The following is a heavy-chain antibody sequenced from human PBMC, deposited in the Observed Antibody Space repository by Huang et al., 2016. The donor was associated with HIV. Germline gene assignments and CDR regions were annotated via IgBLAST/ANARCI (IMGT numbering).Heavy chain of an antibody. CDR3: ARDHHDFWRGYRRMYFFDH. V-gene: IGHV4-59*11. CDR2: IDYSGST. J-gene: IGHJ4*02. Sequence: QVQLQESGPGLVKPSETLSLTCTVSGGSISTHYWSWIRQPPGKGREWIGSIDYSGSTNYSPSLKSRVTILRDTSKNQFSLRVNSVTAADTAMYYCARDHHDFWRGYRRMYFFDHWGQGTLVTVSS. D-gene: IGHD3-3*01. CDR1: GGSISTHY.